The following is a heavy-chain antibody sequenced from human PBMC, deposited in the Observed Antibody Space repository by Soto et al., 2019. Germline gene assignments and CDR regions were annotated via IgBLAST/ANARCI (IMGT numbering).Heavy chain of an antibody. V-gene: IGHV1-69*13. CDR1: GGTMSIDA. Sequence: VEVARKGAGGTMSIDAINWGRQEEGQGLEWMGGIIPLCGTPNYAQKFQGRVTITADESTSTAYMELSSLRSEDTAVYYCARFCSGGISYRGYGYGHRNDAFDIWGHGTRDTVS. CDR2: IIPLCGTP. CDR3: ARFCSGGISYRGYGYGHRNDAFDI. J-gene: IGHJ3*02. D-gene: IGHD2-15*01.